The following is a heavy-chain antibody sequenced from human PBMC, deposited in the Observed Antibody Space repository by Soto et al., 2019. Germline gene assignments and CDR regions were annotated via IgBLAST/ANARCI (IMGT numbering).Heavy chain of an antibody. CDR2: IITLFGSA. Sequence: QVQLVQSGAEVKKPGSSVKVSCKTSGGTFSNYAINWVRQAPGQGLEWMGGIITLFGSASYAQTFQGRVTITADISSSTAYMELSSLRSEDTAIYYCAKLTDGYKSGPVTWGQGTLVTVSS. D-gene: IGHD5-12*01. V-gene: IGHV1-69*06. J-gene: IGHJ5*02. CDR3: AKLTDGYKSGPVT. CDR1: GGTFSNYA.